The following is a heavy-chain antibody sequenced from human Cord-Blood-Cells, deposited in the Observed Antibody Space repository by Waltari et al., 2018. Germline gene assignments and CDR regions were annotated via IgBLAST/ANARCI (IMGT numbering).Heavy chain of an antibody. CDR3: ARVNGSGSYYDY. CDR2: INHSGST. CDR1: GGSFSGYY. D-gene: IGHD3-10*01. J-gene: IGHJ4*02. V-gene: IGHV4-34*01. Sequence: QVQLQQWGAGLLKPSETLSLPCAVYGGSFSGYYWSWHRQPPGKGLEWIGEINHSGSTNSNPSLKGRVTISVDTSKNQLSVELSSVTAADTAVYYCARVNGSGSYYDYWGQGTLVTVSS.